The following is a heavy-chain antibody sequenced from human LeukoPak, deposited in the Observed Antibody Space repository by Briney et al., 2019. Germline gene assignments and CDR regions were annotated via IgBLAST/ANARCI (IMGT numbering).Heavy chain of an antibody. V-gene: IGHV4-4*02. Sequence: SGTLSLTCAVSGGSISSSNWWSWVRQPPGKGLEWIGEIHHSGSTNYNTSPKSRVTISVDKSKNQFSLKLSSVTAADTAVYYCARDRPNYDFWSGYEPNWFDPWGQGTLVTVSS. J-gene: IGHJ5*02. CDR2: IHHSGST. CDR1: GGSISSSNW. CDR3: ARDRPNYDFWSGYEPNWFDP. D-gene: IGHD3-3*01.